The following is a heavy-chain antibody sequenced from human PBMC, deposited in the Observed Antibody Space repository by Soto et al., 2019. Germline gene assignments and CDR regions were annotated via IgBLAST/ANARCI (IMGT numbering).Heavy chain of an antibody. Sequence: EVQLVESGGGLVQPGGSLRLSCAASGFTFSPFWMHWVRQVTGKGPVWVSRINSDGNSTSYADSVKGRFTISRDNAKYTLYLQMNSLRAEDTAVYYCARGSNHFDYWGQGTLVTVSS. CDR1: GFTFSPFW. CDR2: INSDGNST. J-gene: IGHJ4*01. D-gene: IGHD4-4*01. V-gene: IGHV3-74*01. CDR3: ARGSNHFDY.